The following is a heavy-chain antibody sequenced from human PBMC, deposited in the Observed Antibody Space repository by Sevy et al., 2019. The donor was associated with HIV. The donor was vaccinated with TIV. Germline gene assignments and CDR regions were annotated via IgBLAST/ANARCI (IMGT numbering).Heavy chain of an antibody. Sequence: LSLTCAASGFTFSSYAMSWVRQAPGKGLEWVSAISGSGGSTYYPDSVKGRFTISRDNSKNTLYLQMNSLRAEDTAVYYCAKDQEFGELLSTFDYWGQGTLVTVSS. V-gene: IGHV3-23*01. D-gene: IGHD3-10*01. J-gene: IGHJ4*02. CDR1: GFTFSSYA. CDR2: ISGSGGST. CDR3: AKDQEFGELLSTFDY.